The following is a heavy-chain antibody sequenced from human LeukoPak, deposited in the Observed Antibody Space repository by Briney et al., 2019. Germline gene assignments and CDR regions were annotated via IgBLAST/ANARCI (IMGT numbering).Heavy chain of an antibody. V-gene: IGHV3-23*01. J-gene: IGHJ3*02. CDR3: ARDKYSGYDWMAFDI. Sequence: GSLRLSCAASGFTFSSYAMSWVRQAPGKGLEWVSAISGSGGSTYYADSVKGRFTISRDNSKNTLYLQMNSLRAEDTAVYYCARDKYSGYDWMAFDIWGQGTMVTVSS. CDR2: ISGSGGST. CDR1: GFTFSSYA. D-gene: IGHD5-12*01.